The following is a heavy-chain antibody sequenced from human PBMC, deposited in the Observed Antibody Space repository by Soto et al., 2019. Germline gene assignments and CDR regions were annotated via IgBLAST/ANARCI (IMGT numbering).Heavy chain of an antibody. V-gene: IGHV3-33*01. CDR1: GFTFSGYG. D-gene: IGHD4-17*01. CDR3: AREIDYGGTNYYYYYGMDV. J-gene: IGHJ6*02. Sequence: GALRPSCXASGFTFSGYGMHWVRQAPGKGLGWVAVIWYDGSNKYYADSVKGRFTIYRDNSKNTLYLKMNSLRAEDTAVYYCAREIDYGGTNYYYYYGMDVWGQGTTVTVSS. CDR2: IWYDGSNK.